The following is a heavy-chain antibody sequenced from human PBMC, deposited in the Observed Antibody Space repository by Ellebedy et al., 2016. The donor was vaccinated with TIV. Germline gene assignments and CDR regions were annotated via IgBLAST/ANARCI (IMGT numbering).Heavy chain of an antibody. V-gene: IGHV3-21*01. D-gene: IGHD5-18*01. CDR1: GFTFSSYI. CDR3: ARDTAMDY. CDR2: ITKSGDYM. J-gene: IGHJ4*02. Sequence: PGGSLRLSCTASGFTFSSYIMNWVRQAPGKGLEWISSITKSGDYMYYADSVKGRFTISRDNARNSLDLQMNSLRADDTAVYYCARDTAMDYWGQGTLVIVSS.